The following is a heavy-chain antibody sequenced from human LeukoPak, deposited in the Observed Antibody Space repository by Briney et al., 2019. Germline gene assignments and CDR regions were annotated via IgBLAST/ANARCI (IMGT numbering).Heavy chain of an antibody. CDR1: GGSISSYY. J-gene: IGHJ4*02. D-gene: IGHD5-18*01. CDR2: IYYSGST. V-gene: IGHV4-39*01. Sequence: SETLSLTCTVSGGSISSYYWGWIRQPPGKGLEWIGSIYYSGSTYYNPSLKSRVTISVDTSKNQFSLKLSSVTAADTAVYYCARLGSPRGRFGRYGYFDYWGQGTLVTVSS. CDR3: ARLGSPRGRFGRYGYFDY.